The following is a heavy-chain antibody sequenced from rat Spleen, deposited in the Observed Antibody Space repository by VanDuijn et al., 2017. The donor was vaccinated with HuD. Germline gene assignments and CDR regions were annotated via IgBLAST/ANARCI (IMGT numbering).Heavy chain of an antibody. V-gene: IGHV5-19*01. CDR1: GFTFSDFA. Sequence: EVQLVESGGGLVLPGRSLKFSCAASGFTFSDFAMHWIRQAPMKGLEWVATISPSGGKTYYRDSVKGRFTISRDDEESTLYLQMDSLRSEDTATYFCARWGNYDFDYWGQGVMVTVSS. D-gene: IGHD1-10*01. J-gene: IGHJ2*01. CDR3: ARWGNYDFDY. CDR2: ISPSGGKT.